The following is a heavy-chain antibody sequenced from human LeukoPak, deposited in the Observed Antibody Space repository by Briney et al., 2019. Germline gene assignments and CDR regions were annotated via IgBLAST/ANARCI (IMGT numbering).Heavy chain of an antibody. CDR2: IYSGGST. D-gene: IGHD3-22*01. Sequence: GGSLRLSCAASGFTFSSYAMSWVRQAPGKGLEWVSVIYSGGSTYYADSVKGRFTISRDNSKNTLYLQMNSLRAEDTAVYYCAREAYYDSSGYIPWGQGTLVTVSS. CDR1: GFTFSSYA. J-gene: IGHJ5*02. V-gene: IGHV3-66*01. CDR3: AREAYYDSSGYIP.